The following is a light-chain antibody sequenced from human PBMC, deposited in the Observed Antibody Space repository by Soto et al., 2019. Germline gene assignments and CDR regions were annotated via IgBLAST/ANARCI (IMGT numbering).Light chain of an antibody. CDR3: SSYTSASTLLYL. Sequence: QSALTQPASVSGSPGQSITISCTGTSSDVGGYNYVSWYQQHPGIAPKLLIYGVTNRPSGVSTRCSGSKSGNTASLTISGLQAEDEADYHCSSYTSASTLLYLFGTGTKVTVL. V-gene: IGLV2-14*01. CDR1: SSDVGGYNY. J-gene: IGLJ1*01. CDR2: GVT.